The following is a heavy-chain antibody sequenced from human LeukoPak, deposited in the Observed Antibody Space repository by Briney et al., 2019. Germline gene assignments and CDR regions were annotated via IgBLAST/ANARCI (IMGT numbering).Heavy chain of an antibody. CDR1: GGSFNGFY. V-gene: IGHV4-34*01. CDR3: ARGGGDYYMDV. Sequence: SETLSLTCAVDGGSFNGFYWSWIRQPPGRGLDWIGEINHSGSTNYNPSLKSRVTISVDTSKNQFSLKLSSVTAADTAVYYCARGGGDYYMDVWVKGTTVTVSS. CDR2: INHSGST. J-gene: IGHJ6*03.